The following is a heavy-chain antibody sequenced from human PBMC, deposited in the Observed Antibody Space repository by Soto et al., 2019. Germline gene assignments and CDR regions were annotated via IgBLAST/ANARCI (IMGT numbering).Heavy chain of an antibody. CDR3: AGMPYTSGLRFDP. CDR2: IYQSGVT. V-gene: IGHV4-30-2*01. J-gene: IGHJ5*02. Sequence: SETLSLTSNMSGDSYSISTYSWSWIRQPPGKALQRIGFIYQSGVTSYNPSLASRVSISLDRSNNQCSLKLKSVTAADTAVYFCAGMPYTSGLRFDPWGPGTLVTVSS. D-gene: IGHD6-19*01. CDR1: GDSYSISTYS.